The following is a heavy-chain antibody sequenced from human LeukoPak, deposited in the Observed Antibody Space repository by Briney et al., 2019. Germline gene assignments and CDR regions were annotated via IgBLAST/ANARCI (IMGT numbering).Heavy chain of an antibody. J-gene: IGHJ4*02. V-gene: IGHV3-30-3*01. CDR3: AKDFRIGYSAHFDY. CDR2: ISYDGSNK. Sequence: GGSLRLSCAASGFTFSSYAMHWVRQAPGKGLEWVAVISYDGSNKYYADSVKGRFTISRDNSKNTLYLQMNSLRGEDTAVYYCAKDFRIGYSAHFDYWGQGALVTVSS. CDR1: GFTFSSYA. D-gene: IGHD2-21*01.